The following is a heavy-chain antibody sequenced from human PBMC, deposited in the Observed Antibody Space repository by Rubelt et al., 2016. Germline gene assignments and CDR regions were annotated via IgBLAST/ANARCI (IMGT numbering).Heavy chain of an antibody. V-gene: IGHV4-39*01. CDR3: ARSTLRWYHFDY. CDR1: GGSISSSSYY. Sequence: QLQESGPGLVKPSETLSLTCTVSGGSISSSSYYWGWIRQPPGKGLAWIGSMYYSGSTYYNPSLKSRVTISVDMSKNQFSLKLSSVSAADTAVYDCARSTLRWYHFDYWGQGSLVTVSS. J-gene: IGHJ4*02. CDR2: MYYSGST. D-gene: IGHD4-23*01.